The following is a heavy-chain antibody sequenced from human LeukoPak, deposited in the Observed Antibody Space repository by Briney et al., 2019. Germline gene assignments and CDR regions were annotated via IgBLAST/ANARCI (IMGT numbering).Heavy chain of an antibody. J-gene: IGHJ4*02. CDR2: IYSGGST. D-gene: IGHD3-22*01. CDR3: ARLSANSSAYFFDY. Sequence: GGSLRLSCAASGFTVSSNYMSWVRQAPGKGLEWVSVIYSGGSTNYADSVKGRFTISRDTSKNTLYLQMNSLRAEDTAVYYCARLSANSSAYFFDYWGQGTLVTVSS. V-gene: IGHV3-66*04. CDR1: GFTVSSNY.